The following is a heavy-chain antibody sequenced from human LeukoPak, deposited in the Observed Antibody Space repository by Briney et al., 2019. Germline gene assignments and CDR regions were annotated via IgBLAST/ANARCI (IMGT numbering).Heavy chain of an antibody. D-gene: IGHD3-3*01. J-gene: IGHJ5*02. CDR3: ARASGLRSFTLIS. CDR1: GFTFTSYA. V-gene: IGHV3-23*01. CDR2: ISDATAGT. Sequence: GGSLRLSCAASGFTFTSYAMNWVRQAPGKGLEWVSRISDATAGTYYADSMKGRFTISRDNSKNTLYLQMNSLRAEDTAVYYCARASGLRSFTLISWGLGTLVTVSS.